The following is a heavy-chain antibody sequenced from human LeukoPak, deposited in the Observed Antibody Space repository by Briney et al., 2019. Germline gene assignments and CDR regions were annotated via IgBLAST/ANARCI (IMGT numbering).Heavy chain of an antibody. J-gene: IGHJ4*02. CDR2: ISGSGGST. CDR1: GFTFSSYA. Sequence: EGSLRLSCAASGFTFSSYAMSWVRQAPGKGLEWVSAISGSGGSTYYADSVKGRFTISRDNSKNTLYLQMNSLRAEDTAVYYCAAPHGGYDPYAHYWGQGTLVTVSS. CDR3: AAPHGGYDPYAHY. D-gene: IGHD5-12*01. V-gene: IGHV3-23*01.